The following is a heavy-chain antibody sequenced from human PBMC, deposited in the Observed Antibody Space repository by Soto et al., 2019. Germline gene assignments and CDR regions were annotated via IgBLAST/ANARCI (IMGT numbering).Heavy chain of an antibody. V-gene: IGHV4-61*01. D-gene: IGHD2-2*02. CDR2: ISYTGTT. CDR1: GDSVSSDRYF. CDR3: ARHPPLPAAIVF. Sequence: PSETLSLTCSVSGDSVSSDRYFWTWIRQPPGKGLEWSAYISYTGTTYYNPSIHSRVTTSIDTYKKQFSLSTRSVTAAETAVYYCARHPPLPAAIVFWGQGALVAASS. J-gene: IGHJ4*02.